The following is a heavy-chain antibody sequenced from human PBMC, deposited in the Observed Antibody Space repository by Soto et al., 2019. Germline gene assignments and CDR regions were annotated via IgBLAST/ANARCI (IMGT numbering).Heavy chain of an antibody. CDR2: MNPNSGNT. J-gene: IGHJ6*03. Sequence: ASVKVSCKASGYTFTSYDINWVRQATGQGLEGMGWMNPNSGNTGYAQKFQGRVTMTRNTSISTAYMELSSLRSEDTAVYYCAREGWYQLLNYYYYYMDVWGKGTTVTVSS. CDR1: GYTFTSYD. V-gene: IGHV1-8*01. D-gene: IGHD2-2*01. CDR3: AREGWYQLLNYYYYYMDV.